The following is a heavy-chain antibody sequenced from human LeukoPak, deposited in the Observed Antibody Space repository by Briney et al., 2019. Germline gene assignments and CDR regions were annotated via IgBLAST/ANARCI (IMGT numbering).Heavy chain of an antibody. CDR3: AKWAGNWFGGQWEVSLFDY. Sequence: ASVKVSCKASGYTFSGHYIHWVRQAPGQGLEWMGCIIFNTGDIKNAQKFAGRVIMRGDTSINTAYMDLHSLTSDDTAVYYCAKWAGNWFGGQWEVSLFDYWGQGTLVTVSS. D-gene: IGHD3-10*01. J-gene: IGHJ4*02. CDR1: GYTFSGHY. CDR2: IIFNTGDI. V-gene: IGHV1-2*02.